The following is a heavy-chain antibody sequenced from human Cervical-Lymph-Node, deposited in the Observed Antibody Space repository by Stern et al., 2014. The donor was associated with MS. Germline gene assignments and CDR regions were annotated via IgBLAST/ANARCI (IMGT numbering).Heavy chain of an antibody. CDR1: GGSIRSGGFY. J-gene: IGHJ6*02. CDR2: MYATGGS. V-gene: IGHV4-61*02. CDR3: VRDHDYYGMDV. Sequence: QLQLQESGPRLVKPSQTLSLTCTVSGGSIRSGGFYCTWVRQPAGKGPEWIGRMYATGGSTYNPSLQSRATIAGDTSKNQFSLTLRFVTAADTAIYYCVRDHDYYGMDVWGQGTTVTVSS.